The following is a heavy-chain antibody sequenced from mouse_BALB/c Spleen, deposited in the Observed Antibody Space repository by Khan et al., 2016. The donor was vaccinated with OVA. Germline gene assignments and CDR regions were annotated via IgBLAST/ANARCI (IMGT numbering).Heavy chain of an antibody. J-gene: IGHJ2*01. CDR2: MWGDGTT. CDR1: GFSLTDYG. D-gene: IGHD1-3*01. V-gene: IGHV2-6-1*01. Sequence: VQLQESGPGLVAPSQSLSITCTISGFSLTDYGIHWVRQPPGKGLEWLVLMWGDGTTSYNSALKSRLTISKDNSKSQVFLKMNSLQTDDTAMYYCARLEDIWGQGTTLTVSS. CDR3: ARLEDI.